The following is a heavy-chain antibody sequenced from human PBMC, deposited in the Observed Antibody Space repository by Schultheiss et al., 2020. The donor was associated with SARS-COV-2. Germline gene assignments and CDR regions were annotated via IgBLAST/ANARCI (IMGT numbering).Heavy chain of an antibody. CDR3: VKDWGLLDGDY. CDR1: GFTFSSYA. CDR2: ISPSGDNI. D-gene: IGHD3-16*01. Sequence: GESLKISCAASGFTFSSYAMHWVRQAPGKGLEWVSYISPSGDNIHYAASVKGRFTISRDNAKHSLYLQMNSLRGEDTAVYYCVKDWGLLDGDYWGQGTLVTVSS. J-gene: IGHJ4*02. V-gene: IGHV3-21*06.